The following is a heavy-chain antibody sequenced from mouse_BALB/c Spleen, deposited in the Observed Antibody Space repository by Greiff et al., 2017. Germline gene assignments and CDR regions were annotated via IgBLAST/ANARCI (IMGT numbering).Heavy chain of an antibody. Sequence: LQQPGSELVRPGASVKLSCKASGYTFTSYWMHWVKQRPGQGLEWIGKIDPGSGSTNYDEKFKRKATLTVDTSSSTAYMQLSSLTSEGSAVYSCTGEGRLGQDYTMAYWGQGTLVTVSA. CDR1: GYTFTSYW. J-gene: IGHJ4*01. CDR3: TGEGRLGQDYTMAY. CDR2: IDPGSGST. D-gene: IGHD2-4*01. V-gene: IGHV1S22*01.